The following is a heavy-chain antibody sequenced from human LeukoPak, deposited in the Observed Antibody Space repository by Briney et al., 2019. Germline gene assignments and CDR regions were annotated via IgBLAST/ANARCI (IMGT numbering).Heavy chain of an antibody. Sequence: GGSLRLPCAASGFTVSSNYMNWVRQAPGKGLEWVSVIYSGGSTYYADSVKGRFTISRDNSKSTLYLQMNSLRAEDTAVYYCAREAVTRNYFDYSGQGTLVTVSS. CDR1: GFTVSSNY. CDR3: AREAVTRNYFDY. J-gene: IGHJ4*02. CDR2: IYSGGST. D-gene: IGHD4-17*01. V-gene: IGHV3-53*01.